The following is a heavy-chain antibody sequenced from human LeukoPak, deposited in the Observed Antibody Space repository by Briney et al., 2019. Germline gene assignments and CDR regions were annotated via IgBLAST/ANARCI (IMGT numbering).Heavy chain of an antibody. CDR2: ISGGGGST. D-gene: IGHD3-22*01. J-gene: IGHJ1*01. CDR3: ARDLSYDSSGYYD. V-gene: IGHV3-23*01. Sequence: GGSLRLSCAASGFTFSRYGMSWVRQAPGKGLEWVSAISGGGGSTYYADSVKGRFTISRDNSKNTLFLQMNSLRAEGTALYYCARDLSYDSSGYYDWGQGTLVTASS. CDR1: GFTFSRYG.